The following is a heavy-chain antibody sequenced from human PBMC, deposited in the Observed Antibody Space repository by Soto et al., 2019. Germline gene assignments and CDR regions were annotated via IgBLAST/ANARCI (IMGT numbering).Heavy chain of an antibody. V-gene: IGHV3-7*05. CDR3: ARYSGWFIDY. CDR1: GFIFSRHW. J-gene: IGHJ4*02. D-gene: IGHD1-26*01. Sequence: VQLVESGGDLVRPGGSLRLSCAASGFIFSRHWMTWVRQAPGKGREWVANIKHDGTETYLVDSVRGRLTISRDNDKNSVYLQMNSLRVEDTAVYYCARYSGWFIDYWGQGTLVTVSS. CDR2: IKHDGTET.